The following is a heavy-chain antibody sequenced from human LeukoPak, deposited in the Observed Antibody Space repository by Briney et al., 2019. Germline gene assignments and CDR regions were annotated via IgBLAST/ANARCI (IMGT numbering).Heavy chain of an antibody. CDR3: SSAISESELTLAY. J-gene: IGHJ4*02. Sequence: GGSLRLSCVSSGFTFTYYTMTWVRQAPGKGLEWVSSISSSSSYIYYADSVRGRVTISRDNAKNSLYLQMNSLRAEDTAVYYCSSAISESELTLAYWGQGTLVTVSS. D-gene: IGHD1-26*01. CDR1: GFTFTYYT. V-gene: IGHV3-21*01. CDR2: ISSSSSYI.